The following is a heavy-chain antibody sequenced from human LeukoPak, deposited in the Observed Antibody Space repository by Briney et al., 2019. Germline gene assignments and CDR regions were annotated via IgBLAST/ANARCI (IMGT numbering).Heavy chain of an antibody. CDR3: ARDEDSWSHGSGNNDY. J-gene: IGHJ4*02. V-gene: IGHV1-2*02. CDR2: INPNSGDT. Sequence: KPGASVKVSCKASGYTFTGYYMHWVRQAPGQGFEWMGWINPNSGDTNYAQKFQGRVTMTRDTSISTAHMELSRLRSDDTAVYYCARDEDSWSHGSGNNDYWGQGTLVTVSS. D-gene: IGHD3-10*01. CDR1: GYTFTGYY.